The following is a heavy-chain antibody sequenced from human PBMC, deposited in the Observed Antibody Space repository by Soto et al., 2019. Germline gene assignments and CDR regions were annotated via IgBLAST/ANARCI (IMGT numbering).Heavy chain of an antibody. CDR2: INPGDSDI. J-gene: IGHJ6*02. D-gene: IGHD4-4*01. V-gene: IGHV5-51*01. CDR1: GYSFTTYW. Sequence: GESLKISCKTSGYSFTTYWIAWVRQMPGKGLEWMGIINPGDSDIRYSPSFQGQVTISADNSISTAYLQWSSLKASDTAMYYCARHEQFYYYYYGMDVWGQGTAVTVSS. CDR3: ARHEQFYYYYYGMDV.